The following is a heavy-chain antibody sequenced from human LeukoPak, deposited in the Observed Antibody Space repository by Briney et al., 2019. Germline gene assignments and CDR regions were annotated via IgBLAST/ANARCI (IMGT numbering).Heavy chain of an antibody. V-gene: IGHV7-4-1*02. D-gene: IGHD3-10*01. CDR3: ARDPTYGSGSYKLDP. CDR1: GYTFTTYG. CDR2: INTDTGNP. Sequence: ASVKVSCKASGYTFTTYGVNWVRQAPGQGLEWMGWINTDTGNPTYAQAFTGQFVFSLDTSINTAYMQINSLRAEDTAVYYCARDPTYGSGSYKLDPWGQGTLVTVSS. J-gene: IGHJ5*02.